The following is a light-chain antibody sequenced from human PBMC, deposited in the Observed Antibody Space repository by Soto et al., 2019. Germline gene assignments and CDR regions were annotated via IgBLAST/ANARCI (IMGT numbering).Light chain of an antibody. CDR3: QQLFDSPIT. Sequence: DIQMTQSPSSLSASVGDRVTITCRAIQVISTSLAWYQVKPGKAPKLLIYAASTLESGVPSRFSATVSGTEFSLTITSLQPEDFATYYCQQLFDSPITFGQGTRLE. CDR1: QVISTS. CDR2: AAS. J-gene: IGKJ5*01. V-gene: IGKV1-9*01.